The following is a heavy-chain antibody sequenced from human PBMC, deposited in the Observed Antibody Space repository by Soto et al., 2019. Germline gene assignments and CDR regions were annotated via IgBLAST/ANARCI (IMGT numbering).Heavy chain of an antibody. CDR1: GGSISSSDYY. J-gene: IGHJ4*02. V-gene: IGHV4-39*01. CDR3: ARQTGGGGGARWFDY. Sequence: SETLSLTCTVSGGSISSSDYYWGWIRQPPGKGLEYIGSVYYSGSTFYNPSLKSRVTISVDTSTNQFSLRLRSVTAADTAVYSCARQTGGGGGARWFDYWGQGTLVTVSS. CDR2: VYYSGST. D-gene: IGHD3-16*01.